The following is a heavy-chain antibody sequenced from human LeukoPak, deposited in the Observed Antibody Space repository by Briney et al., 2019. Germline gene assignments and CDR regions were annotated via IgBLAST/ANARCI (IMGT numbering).Heavy chain of an antibody. J-gene: IGHJ4*02. V-gene: IGHV3-74*01. Sequence: GGSLRLSCAASGFTFSRYWMHWVRQAPGKGLVWVSHINSDGSSTTYADSVKGRFTISRDNAKNTLYLQMNSLRAGDTAVYYCGRKKSGSGSLDYWGQGTLVTVSS. CDR2: INSDGSST. CDR1: GFTFSRYW. D-gene: IGHD3-10*01. CDR3: GRKKSGSGSLDY.